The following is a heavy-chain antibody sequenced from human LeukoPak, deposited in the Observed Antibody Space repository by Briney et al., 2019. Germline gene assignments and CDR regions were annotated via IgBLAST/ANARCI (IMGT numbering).Heavy chain of an antibody. CDR2: FIPIFGTA. CDR3: ARDLVGSSCDY. V-gene: IGHV1-69*05. CDR1: GGTFSTYA. D-gene: IGHD6-13*01. Sequence: SVKVSCKASGGTFSTYAVSWVRQAPGQGLEWMGGFIPIFGTANYAQKFQGRVTMTRDTSTSTVYMELSSLRSEDTAVYYCARDLVGSSCDYWGQGTLVTVSS. J-gene: IGHJ4*02.